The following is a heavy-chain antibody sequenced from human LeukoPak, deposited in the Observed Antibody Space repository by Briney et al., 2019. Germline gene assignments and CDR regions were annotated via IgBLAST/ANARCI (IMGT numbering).Heavy chain of an antibody. J-gene: IGHJ4*02. CDR3: AKAGGYCTSTSCYLFD. Sequence: GGSLRLSCAASGFTFSSYAMSWVRQAPGKGLEWVSAMSADGGSTYYADSVKGRFSISRDNSKSTLYLKMNSLRAEDTAIYYCAKAGGYCTSTSCYLFDWGQGTLVTVSS. D-gene: IGHD2-2*01. CDR2: MSADGGST. V-gene: IGHV3-23*01. CDR1: GFTFSSYA.